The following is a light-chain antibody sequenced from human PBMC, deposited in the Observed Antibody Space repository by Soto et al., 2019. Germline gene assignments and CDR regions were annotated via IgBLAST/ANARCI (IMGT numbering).Light chain of an antibody. CDR3: QQYNSYPYT. J-gene: IGKJ5*01. CDR1: QSISSW. V-gene: IGKV1-5*03. Sequence: IQMPQSPSTLSASVVDRVTITCRASQSISSWLAWYQQKPGKAPKLLIYKASSLESGVPSRFSGSGSGAEFTLTISSLQPDDFATYYCQQYNSYPYTFGQGTRLEIK. CDR2: KAS.